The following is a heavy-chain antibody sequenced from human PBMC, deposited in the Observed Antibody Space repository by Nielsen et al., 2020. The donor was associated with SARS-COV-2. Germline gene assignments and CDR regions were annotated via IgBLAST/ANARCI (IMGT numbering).Heavy chain of an antibody. Sequence: SETLSLTCTVSGGSISSGGYYWSWIRQHPGKGLEWIGYIYYSGSTYYSPSLKSRVTISVDTSKNQFSLKLSSVTAADTAVYYCARAPSITIFGVVNNFDYWGQGTLVTVSS. CDR2: IYYSGST. D-gene: IGHD3-3*01. CDR3: ARAPSITIFGVVNNFDY. V-gene: IGHV4-31*03. J-gene: IGHJ4*02. CDR1: GGSISSGGYY.